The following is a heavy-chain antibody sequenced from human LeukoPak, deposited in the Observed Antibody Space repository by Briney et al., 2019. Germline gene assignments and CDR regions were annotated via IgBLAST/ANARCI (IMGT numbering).Heavy chain of an antibody. CDR1: GFTFSSYA. CDR3: AKYAPPTTALTRFFDD. Sequence: VGSLRLSCAASGFTFSSYAMHWVRQAPGKGLEWVAVISYDGSNKYYADSVKGRFSISRDSSKNTLYLQMNSLRVEDTAVYYCAKYAPPTTALTRFFDDWGQGTLVTVSS. CDR2: ISYDGSNK. V-gene: IGHV3-30*04. D-gene: IGHD4-17*01. J-gene: IGHJ4*02.